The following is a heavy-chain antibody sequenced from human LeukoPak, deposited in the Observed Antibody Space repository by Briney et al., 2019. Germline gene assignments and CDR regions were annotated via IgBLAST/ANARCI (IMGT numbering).Heavy chain of an antibody. J-gene: IGHJ4*02. V-gene: IGHV4-4*07. CDR2: VYTSGSP. D-gene: IGHD4-23*01. CDR3: ARGGYGASSGFNY. Sequence: SETLSLTCTVSGGSISSYYWSWIRQPAGKGLEWIGRVYTSGSPNYNPSLESRVTMSVDTSKNQFSLNLSSVTAADTAVYYCARGGYGASSGFNYWGQGTLVTVSS. CDR1: GGSISSYY.